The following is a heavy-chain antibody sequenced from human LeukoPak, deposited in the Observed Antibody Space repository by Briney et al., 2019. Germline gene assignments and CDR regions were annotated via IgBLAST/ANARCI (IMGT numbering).Heavy chain of an antibody. CDR1: GFTFGDYA. CDR3: TRAIVVVINGLDY. Sequence: GGSLRLSCTASGFTFGDYAMSWFRQAPGKGLEWVGFIRSRAYGGTTEYAASVKGRFTISRDDSKSIAYLQMNSLKTEDTAVYYCTRAIVVVINGLDYWGQGTLVTVSS. V-gene: IGHV3-49*03. CDR2: IRSRAYGGTT. D-gene: IGHD3-22*01. J-gene: IGHJ4*02.